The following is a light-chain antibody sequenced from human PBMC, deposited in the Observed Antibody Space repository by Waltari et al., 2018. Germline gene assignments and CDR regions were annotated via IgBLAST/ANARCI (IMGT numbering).Light chain of an antibody. J-gene: IGKJ1*01. Sequence: EIVLTQSPGTLSSSPGERATLACRASQSVGKSLAWYQQRPGQAPRLLIYDASTRATGTPGRFSGSGFGTDFSLAISSLESEDFAVYYCQHYVNLPVTFGQGTKVEI. V-gene: IGKV3-20*01. CDR2: DAS. CDR3: QHYVNLPVT. CDR1: QSVGKS.